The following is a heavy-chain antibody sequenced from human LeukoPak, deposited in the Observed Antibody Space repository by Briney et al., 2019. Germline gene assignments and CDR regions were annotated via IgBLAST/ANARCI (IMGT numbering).Heavy chain of an antibody. Sequence: PGGSLRLSCAASGFTFSSYTMAWVRQAPGKGLERVANIRQDGSVEYCVDSVQGRFTIFRDNAKNSLYLQMNSLRAEDTAVYFCARWRRRQSEYDYWGQGTLVTVSS. J-gene: IGHJ4*02. D-gene: IGHD2/OR15-2a*01. CDR2: IRQDGSVE. CDR3: ARWRRRQSEYDY. CDR1: GFTFSSYT. V-gene: IGHV3-7*01.